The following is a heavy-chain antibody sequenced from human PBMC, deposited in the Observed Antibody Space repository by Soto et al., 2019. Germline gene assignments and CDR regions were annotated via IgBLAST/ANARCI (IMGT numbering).Heavy chain of an antibody. Sequence: SQTLSLTCAISGDSVSGNSAAWNWIRQSPSRGLEWLGRTYYRSRWYNDYAVSVKSRITVTPDTSKNQFSLHLNSVTLEDTAVYYCAREFKYYVSSDSYLDYWGQGALVTVSS. CDR1: GDSVSGNSAA. J-gene: IGHJ4*02. V-gene: IGHV6-1*01. D-gene: IGHD3-16*01. CDR3: AREFKYYVSSDSYLDY. CDR2: TYYRSRWYN.